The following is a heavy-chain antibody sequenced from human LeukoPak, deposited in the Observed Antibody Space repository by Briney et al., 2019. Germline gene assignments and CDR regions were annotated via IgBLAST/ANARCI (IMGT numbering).Heavy chain of an antibody. D-gene: IGHD5-24*01. CDR2: IIPIFGTA. V-gene: IGHV1-69*13. J-gene: IGHJ4*02. CDR1: GYTFTDYF. CDR3: ARTTEGWLQPDY. Sequence: SVKVSCKASGYTFTDYFIHWVRQAPGQGLEWMGGIIPIFGTANYAQKFQGRVTITADESTSTAYMELSSLRSEDTAVYYCARTTEGWLQPDYWGQGTLVTVSS.